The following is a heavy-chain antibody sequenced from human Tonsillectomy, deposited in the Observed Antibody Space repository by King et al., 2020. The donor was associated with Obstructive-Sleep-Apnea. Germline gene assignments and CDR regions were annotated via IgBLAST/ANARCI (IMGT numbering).Heavy chain of an antibody. V-gene: IGHV3-23*04. CDR1: GFTLRTLP. CDR3: APRPTVVKGGLFDY. Sequence: VQLVESGGGLVQPGGSLRLSFAASGFTLRTLPITWFRQPPGKGLGWVSPISGRGGAPYYADSMKGGFTISRDNSKNTLYLQMNSLRAEDTAVYYCAPRPTVVKGGLFDYWGQGTLVTVSS. D-gene: IGHD4-23*01. J-gene: IGHJ4*02. CDR2: ISGRGGAP.